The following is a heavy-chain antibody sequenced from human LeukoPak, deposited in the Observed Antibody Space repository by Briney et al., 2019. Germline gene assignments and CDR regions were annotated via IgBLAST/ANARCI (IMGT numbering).Heavy chain of an antibody. J-gene: IGHJ5*02. D-gene: IGHD5-24*01. CDR2: LYYTGST. V-gene: IGHV4-39*01. CDR3: ARLPWVDSYNYAPGNWFHP. CDR1: GGSFSGSSCY. Sequence: SETLSLTCPVAGGSFSGSSCYCGWIRQHPGKGLEWNGSLYYTGSTYYNPSLKTRVTISVTSKNQFSLRLTSVPAADTAVYYCARLPWVDSYNYAPGNWFHPWGQGTLVTVSS.